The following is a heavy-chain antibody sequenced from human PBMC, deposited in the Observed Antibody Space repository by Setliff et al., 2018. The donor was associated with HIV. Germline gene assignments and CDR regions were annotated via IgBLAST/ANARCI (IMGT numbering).Heavy chain of an antibody. CDR2: IYYSGST. CDR1: GGSISSSSYY. Sequence: SETLSLTCTVSGGSISSSSYYWGWIRQPPGKGLEWIGSIYYSGSTYYNPSLSSRVTISQDKSRNQFSLKLTSVTATDTAIYYCARGVGIGGNWFDPWGQGIMVTVSS. CDR3: ARGVGIGGNWFDP. D-gene: IGHD2-15*01. J-gene: IGHJ5*02. V-gene: IGHV4-39*07.